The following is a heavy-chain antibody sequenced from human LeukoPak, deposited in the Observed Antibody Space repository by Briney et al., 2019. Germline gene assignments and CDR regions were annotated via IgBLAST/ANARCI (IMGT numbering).Heavy chain of an antibody. V-gene: IGHV4-34*01. D-gene: IGHD3-22*01. Sequence: SQTLSLTCAVYGGSFSGYYWSWIRQPPGKGLEWIGEINHSGSTNYNPSLKSRVTISVDTSKNQFSLKLSSVTAADTAVYYCARDILKTYYYDSSGYYRDYWGQGTLVTVSS. CDR3: ARDILKTYYYDSSGYYRDY. J-gene: IGHJ4*02. CDR1: GGSFSGYY. CDR2: INHSGST.